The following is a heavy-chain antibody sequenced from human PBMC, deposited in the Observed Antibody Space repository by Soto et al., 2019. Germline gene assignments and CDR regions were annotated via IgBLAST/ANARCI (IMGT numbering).Heavy chain of an antibody. D-gene: IGHD3-10*01. CDR1: GFTFINYA. V-gene: IGHV3-23*01. CDR3: AKDFIPRHGVHDPFDI. Sequence: EVPLLESGGGLAQPGGSLRLSCVASGFTFINYAMSWVRQAPGKGLEWVSTISGPGETTFYADSVNGRFTISRDNSKTTLYLQVSSLRAEVTAVECCAKDFIPRHGVHDPFDIWGQGTMVTVSS. J-gene: IGHJ3*02. CDR2: ISGPGETT.